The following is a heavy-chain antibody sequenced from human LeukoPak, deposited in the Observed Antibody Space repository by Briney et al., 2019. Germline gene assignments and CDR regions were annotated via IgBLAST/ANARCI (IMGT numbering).Heavy chain of an antibody. V-gene: IGHV7-4-1*02. CDR3: ARDASRSLDY. J-gene: IGHJ4*02. CDR1: GYTSTNYG. CDR2: INTNTGNP. Sequence: ASVKVSCKASGYTSTNYGLNWVRQAPGQGLERMGWINTNTGNPTYAQGFTGRFVFSLDTSVSTAYLQISSLKAEDTAVYYCARDASRSLDYWGQGTLVTVSS.